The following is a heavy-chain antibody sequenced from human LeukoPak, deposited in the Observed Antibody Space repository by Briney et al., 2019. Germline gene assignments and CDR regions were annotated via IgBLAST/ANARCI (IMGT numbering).Heavy chain of an antibody. D-gene: IGHD2-15*01. CDR2: IKPDGSET. Sequence: GGSLRLSCAASGLPFSISWMSWVRQAPGKGLQCVGNIKPDGSETFYVDSVRGRFTISRDNARNLLFLQMNSQRVDDTAVYYCAFGNAFDVWGRGTMVTVSS. CDR1: GLPFSISW. V-gene: IGHV3-7*01. CDR3: AFGNAFDV. J-gene: IGHJ3*01.